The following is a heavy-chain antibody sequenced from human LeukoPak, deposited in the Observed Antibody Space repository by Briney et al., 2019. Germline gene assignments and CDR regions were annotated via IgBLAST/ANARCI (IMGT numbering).Heavy chain of an antibody. CDR3: VSPRGFSYGYFDY. J-gene: IGHJ4*02. CDR2: IYYSKNT. CDR1: GGSTSSSSAY. Sequence: SETLSLTCTVSGGSTSSSSAYWGWIRQPPGKGLEWIGSIYYSKNTYHNPSLKSRVTISADTSKNQFSLTLGSVSATDTAVYYCVSPRGFSYGYFDYWGEGTLVTVSS. V-gene: IGHV4-39*01. D-gene: IGHD5-18*01.